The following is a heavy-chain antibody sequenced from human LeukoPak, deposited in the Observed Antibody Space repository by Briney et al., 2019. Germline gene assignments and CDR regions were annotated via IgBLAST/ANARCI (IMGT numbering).Heavy chain of an antibody. V-gene: IGHV1-2*02. CDR3: ATEDGELLGHDAFDI. CDR1: GYTFTGYY. Sequence: VASVKVSCKASGYTFTGYYMHWVRQAPGQGLEWMGWINPNSGGTNHAQKFQGRVTMTRDTSISTAYMELSRLTSDDTAVYYCATEDGELLGHDAFDIWGQGTMVTVSS. D-gene: IGHD3-10*01. J-gene: IGHJ3*02. CDR2: INPNSGGT.